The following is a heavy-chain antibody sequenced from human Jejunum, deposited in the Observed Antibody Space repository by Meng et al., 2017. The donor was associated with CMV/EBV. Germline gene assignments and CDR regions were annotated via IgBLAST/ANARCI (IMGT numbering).Heavy chain of an antibody. Sequence: SGDYYRSRIRRPAGKGLEWGGFIYYSGRTYYNPTIKSRVTISVDTSKNQFSLRLSSVTAADTAVYYCARTQDCTSTSCYTGFDPWGQGTLVTVSS. J-gene: IGHJ5*02. V-gene: IGHV4-30-4*08. CDR2: IYYSGRT. CDR1: SGDYY. D-gene: IGHD2-2*01. CDR3: ARTQDCTSTSCYTGFDP.